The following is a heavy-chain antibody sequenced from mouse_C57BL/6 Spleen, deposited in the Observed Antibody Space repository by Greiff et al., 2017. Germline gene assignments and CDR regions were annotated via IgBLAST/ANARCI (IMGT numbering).Heavy chain of an antibody. CDR3: AREDYYYSYLYFDV. D-gene: IGHD2-12*01. J-gene: IGHJ1*03. V-gene: IGHV1-4*01. CDR2: INPSSGYT. CDR1: GYTFTSYT. Sequence: LQESGAELARPGASVKMSCKASGYTFTSYTMHWVKQRPGQGLEWIGYINPSSGYTKYNQKFKDKATLTADKSSSTAYMQLSSLTSEVSAVYYCAREDYYYSYLYFDVWRTETTVTVSS.